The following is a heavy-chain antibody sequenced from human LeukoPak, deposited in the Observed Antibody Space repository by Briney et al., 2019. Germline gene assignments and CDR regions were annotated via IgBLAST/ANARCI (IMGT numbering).Heavy chain of an antibody. CDR2: IYHSGST. CDR1: GYSISSGYY. V-gene: IGHV4-38-2*01. D-gene: IGHD4-11*01. Sequence: SETLSLTCAVSGYSISSGYYWGWIRQPPGKGLEWIGSIYHSGSTYYNPSLKSRVTISADTSKNQFSLEMSSVTAADTAVYYCARHDSYKWFDPRGQGTLVTVSS. J-gene: IGHJ5*02. CDR3: ARHDSYKWFDP.